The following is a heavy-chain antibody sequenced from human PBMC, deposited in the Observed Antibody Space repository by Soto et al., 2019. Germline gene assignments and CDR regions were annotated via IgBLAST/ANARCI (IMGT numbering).Heavy chain of an antibody. J-gene: IGHJ3*02. D-gene: IGHD3-10*01. CDR3: ARDSRGFGEQPDDFDI. CDR1: GYTFTSYG. Sequence: KLDGASVKVSCKASGYTFTSYGISWVRQAPGQGLEWMGWISAYNGNTNYAQKLQGRVTMTTDTSTSTAYMELRSLRSDDTAVYYCARDSRGFGEQPDDFDIWGQGTMVTVSS. V-gene: IGHV1-18*01. CDR2: ISAYNGNT.